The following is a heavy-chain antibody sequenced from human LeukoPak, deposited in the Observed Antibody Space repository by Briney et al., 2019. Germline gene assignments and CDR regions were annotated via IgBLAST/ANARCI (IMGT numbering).Heavy chain of an antibody. CDR1: GGSISSYY. D-gene: IGHD3-10*01. V-gene: IGHV4-59*01. J-gene: IGHJ4*02. Sequence: SETLSLTCTASGGSISSYYWIWIRQPPGKGLEWIGYIYYSGSTNYNPSLKSRVTISLDTSKNQFSLKLSSVTAADTAVYYCARYGSGSSIDYWGQGTLVTVSS. CDR2: IYYSGST. CDR3: ARYGSGSSIDY.